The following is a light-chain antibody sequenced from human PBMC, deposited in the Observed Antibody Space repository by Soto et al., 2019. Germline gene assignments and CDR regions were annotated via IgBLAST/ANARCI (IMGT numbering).Light chain of an antibody. V-gene: IGKV1-39*01. CDR1: QSISSY. CDR2: AAS. Sequence: DIQMTQSPSSLSTSVGDRVTITCRASQSISSYLTWYQQKPGKAPKLLIYAASSWQTGVPSRFSGSGSGTDFTLTISSLEPEDFATYYCQQSYSIPYTFGQGTKLEIK. J-gene: IGKJ2*01. CDR3: QQSYSIPYT.